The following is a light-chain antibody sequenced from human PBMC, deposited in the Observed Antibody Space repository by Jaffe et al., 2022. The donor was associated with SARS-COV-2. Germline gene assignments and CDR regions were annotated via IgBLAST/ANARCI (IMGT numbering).Light chain of an antibody. J-gene: IGLJ3*02. Sequence: QSVLTQPPSVSAAPGQKVTISCSGSSSNIGNNYVSWYQQLPGTAPKLLIYENNKGPSGIPDRFSGSKSGTSATLGITGLQTGDEADYYCGTWDDSLRAWVFGGGTKLTVL. CDR3: GTWDDSLRAWV. V-gene: IGLV1-51*02. CDR2: ENN. CDR1: SSNIGNNY.